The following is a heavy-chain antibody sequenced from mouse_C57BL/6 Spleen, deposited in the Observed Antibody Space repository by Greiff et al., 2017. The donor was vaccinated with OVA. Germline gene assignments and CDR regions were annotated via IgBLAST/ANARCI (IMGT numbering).Heavy chain of an antibody. CDR2: IYPGDGDT. V-gene: IGHV1-82*01. D-gene: IGHD2-10*02. Sequence: VQLQQSGPELVKPGASVKISCKASGYAFSSSWMNWVKQRPGKGLEWIGRIYPGDGDTNYNGKFKGKATLTADKSSSTAYRQLSSLTSEDSAVYFGARPRDTHYYFDYWGQGTTLTVSS. CDR3: ARPRDTHYYFDY. CDR1: GYAFSSSW. J-gene: IGHJ2*01.